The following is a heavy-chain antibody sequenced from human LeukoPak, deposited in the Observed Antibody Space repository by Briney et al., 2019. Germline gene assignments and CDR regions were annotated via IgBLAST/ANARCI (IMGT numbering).Heavy chain of an antibody. CDR3: ARYSSSSSFFDY. Sequence: SETPSLTCAVYGGSFSGYYWSWIRQPPGKGLEWIGEINHSGSTNYNPSLKSRVTISVDTSKNQFSLKLSSVTAADTAVYYCARYSSSSSFFDYWGQGTLVTVSS. CDR2: INHSGST. D-gene: IGHD6-6*01. V-gene: IGHV4-34*01. J-gene: IGHJ4*02. CDR1: GGSFSGYY.